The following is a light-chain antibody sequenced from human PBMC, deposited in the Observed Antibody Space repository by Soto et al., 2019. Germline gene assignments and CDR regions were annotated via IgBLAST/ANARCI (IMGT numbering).Light chain of an antibody. V-gene: IGKV1-33*01. CDR2: DAS. CDR1: QDISNY. CDR3: QQYDNLP. J-gene: IGKJ4*01. Sequence: DIQMTQSPSSLSASVGDRVTITCQASQDISNYLNSYQQKPGKAPKLLIYDASNLETGVPSRFSGSGSGTDFTFTISSLQPEDIATCYCQQYDNLPFGGGTKVEIK.